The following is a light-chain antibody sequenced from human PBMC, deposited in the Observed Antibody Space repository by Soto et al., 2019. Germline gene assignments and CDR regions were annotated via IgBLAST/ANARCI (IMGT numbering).Light chain of an antibody. V-gene: IGKV2-30*02. CDR3: MQGTHSYT. CDR1: QSLVHSDGNTY. CDR2: KVS. Sequence: DVVMTQSPLSLPVTLGQPASISCRSSQSLVHSDGNTYLSWFQQRPGQSPRRLLYKVSKRDSGVPDRFSGSGSGTDFPLKIGRVEAEDVGIYYCMQGTHSYTFGQGTRLDIK. J-gene: IGKJ2*01.